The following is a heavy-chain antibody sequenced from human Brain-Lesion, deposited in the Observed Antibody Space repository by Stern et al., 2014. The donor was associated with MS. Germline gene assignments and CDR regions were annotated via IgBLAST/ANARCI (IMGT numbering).Heavy chain of an antibody. CDR3: AREGGDDDDYYGLDV. Sequence: EVQLVESGGGLVQPGGSLRLSCAASGLTVANEYMSWVRQAPGKGPEGVSLIYASGTTAYAYSVKGRFIISRHNSENTLSLQMNSLRPEDTAVYYCAREGGDDDDYYGLDVWGPGTTVTVSS. V-gene: IGHV3-53*04. CDR1: GLTVANEY. D-gene: IGHD5-12*01. J-gene: IGHJ6*02. CDR2: IYASGTT.